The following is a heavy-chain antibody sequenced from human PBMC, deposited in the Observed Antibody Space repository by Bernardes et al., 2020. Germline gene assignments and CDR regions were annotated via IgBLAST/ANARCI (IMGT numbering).Heavy chain of an antibody. CDR2: IYSGGGT. CDR1: GFTVSSNY. V-gene: IGHV3-53*01. J-gene: IGHJ3*02. D-gene: IGHD3-16*02. Sequence: GGSLRLSCAASGFTVSSNYMSWVRQAPGKGLEWVSVIYSGGGTYYADSVKGRFTISRDNSKNTMYLQMNSLRAEDTAVYYCARKHDYIWGSYRQLSRGAFDIWGQGTMVTVSS. CDR3: ARKHDYIWGSYRQLSRGAFDI.